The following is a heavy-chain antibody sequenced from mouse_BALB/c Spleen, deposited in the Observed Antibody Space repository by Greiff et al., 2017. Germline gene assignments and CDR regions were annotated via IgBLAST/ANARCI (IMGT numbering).Heavy chain of an antibody. J-gene: IGHJ4*01. D-gene: IGHD4-1*01. CDR3: ARNPELGDYAMDY. V-gene: IGHV2-4-1*01. Sequence: VQGVESGPGLVQPSQSLSITCTVSGFSLTSYGVHWVRQSPGKGLEWLGVIWSGGSTDYNAAFISRLSISKDNSKSQVFFKMNSLQADDTAIYYCARNPELGDYAMDYWGQGTSVTVSS. CDR1: GFSLTSYG. CDR2: IWSGGST.